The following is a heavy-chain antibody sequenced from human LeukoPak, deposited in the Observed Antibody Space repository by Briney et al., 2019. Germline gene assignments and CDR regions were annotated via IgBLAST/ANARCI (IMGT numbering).Heavy chain of an antibody. CDR1: GGSFSGYY. V-gene: IGHV4-34*01. J-gene: IGHJ1*01. CDR2: INHSGST. CDR3: ARRLSRNRGYFQH. Sequence: KASETLSLTCAVYGGSFSGYYWSWIRQPPGKGLEWIGEINHSGSTNYNPSLKSRVTISVDTSKNQFSLKLSSVTAADTAVYYCARRLSRNRGYFQHWGQGTLVTVSS.